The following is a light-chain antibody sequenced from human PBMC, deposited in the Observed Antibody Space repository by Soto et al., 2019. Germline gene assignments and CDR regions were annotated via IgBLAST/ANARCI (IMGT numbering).Light chain of an antibody. CDR1: GSDVGGYDY. CDR3: SSNTSSSAYV. V-gene: IGLV2-14*01. CDR2: EVT. J-gene: IGLJ1*01. Sequence: QSVLTQPASVYGSPGQLITISCTGTGSDVGGYDYVSWYQHHPGKAPKVMIYEVTNRPSGVSNRFSGSKSGNTASLTISGLLAEDEADYYSSSNTSSSAYVFGTGPKVTV.